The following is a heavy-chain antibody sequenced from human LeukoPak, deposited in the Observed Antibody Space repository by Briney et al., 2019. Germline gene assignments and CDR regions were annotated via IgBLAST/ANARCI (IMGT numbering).Heavy chain of an antibody. Sequence: PGGSLRLSCAASGFTFSSYSMNWVRQAPGKGLEWVSYISSSSSTIYYADSVKGRFTISRDNAKNSLYLQMNSLRAEDTAVYYCARVGVSRVLQYYYYMDVWGKGTTVTVSS. CDR2: ISSSSSTI. J-gene: IGHJ6*03. CDR3: ARVGVSRVLQYYYYMDV. D-gene: IGHD1-1*01. CDR1: GFTFSSYS. V-gene: IGHV3-48*01.